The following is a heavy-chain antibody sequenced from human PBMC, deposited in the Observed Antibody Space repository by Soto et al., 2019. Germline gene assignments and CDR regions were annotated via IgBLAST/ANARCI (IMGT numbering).Heavy chain of an antibody. CDR3: ARDILVTPRGGYSYGPDIGWFDP. CDR1: GFTFSSYA. CDR2: ISYDGSNK. Sequence: QVQLVESGGGVVQPGRSLRLSCAASGFTFSSYAMHWVRQAPGKGLEWVAVISYDGSNKYYADSVKGRFTISRDNSKNTLYLQMNSLRAEDTAVYYCARDILVTPRGGYSYGPDIGWFDPWGQGTLVTVSS. D-gene: IGHD5-18*01. J-gene: IGHJ5*02. V-gene: IGHV3-30-3*01.